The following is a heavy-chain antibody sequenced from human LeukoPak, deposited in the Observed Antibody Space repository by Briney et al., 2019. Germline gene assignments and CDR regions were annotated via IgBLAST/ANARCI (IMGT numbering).Heavy chain of an antibody. V-gene: IGHV4-39*01. CDR3: SVSSGWYVAPDY. D-gene: IGHD6-19*01. J-gene: IGHJ4*02. CDR1: GGSISSSSYY. CDR2: IYYSGST. Sequence: SETLSLTCTVSGGSISSSSYYWGWFRQPPGKGLEWIGSIYYSGSTYYNPSLKSRVTISVDTSKNQFSLKLSSVTAADTAVYYCSVSSGWYVAPDYWGQGTLVTVSS.